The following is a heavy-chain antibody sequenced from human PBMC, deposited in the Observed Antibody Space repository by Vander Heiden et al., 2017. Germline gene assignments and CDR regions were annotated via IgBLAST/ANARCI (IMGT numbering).Heavy chain of an antibody. J-gene: IGHJ3*01. CDR2: INPSEGNT. V-gene: IGHV1-46*01. CDR1: VYTFTNYF. D-gene: IGHD2-21*02. Sequence: QAQPVQPGAEARKPGASVRASCKASVYTFTNYFMHWVRQAPGQGLGWMGGINPSEGNTNYARKFRARVTVTRDKSTTTVFLDRSSLRSDDTAVYYCTRAYCGSDCYPHYTFGVWGQGTMVSVSS. CDR3: TRAYCGSDCYPHYTFGV.